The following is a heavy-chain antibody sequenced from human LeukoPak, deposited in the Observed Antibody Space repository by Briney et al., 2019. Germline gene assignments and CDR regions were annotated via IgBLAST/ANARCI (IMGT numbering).Heavy chain of an antibody. Sequence: GGSLRLSCAASGFTFSSYGMHWVRQAPGKGLEWVAFIRSDGSKKYYADFVKGRFTISRDNSKNIVSLKMNSLRAEDTAVYYFAKDVNAYCSGDCSDYWGQGTLVTVSS. CDR2: IRSDGSKK. CDR1: GFTFSSYG. D-gene: IGHD2-21*01. V-gene: IGHV3-30*02. J-gene: IGHJ4*02. CDR3: AKDVNAYCSGDCSDY.